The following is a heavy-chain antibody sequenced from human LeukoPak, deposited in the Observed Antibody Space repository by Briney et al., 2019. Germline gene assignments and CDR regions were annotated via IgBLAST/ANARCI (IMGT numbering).Heavy chain of an antibody. CDR3: AKDAPVNGYHFDY. CDR1: GFTFSSYG. V-gene: IGHV3-30*18. Sequence: GGSLRLSCAASGFTFSSYGMHWVRQAPGKGLEWVAVISYDGSNKYYADSVKGRFTISRDNSKNTLYLQMNSLRAEDTAVYYCAKDAPVNGYHFDYWGQGTLVTVSS. D-gene: IGHD1-1*01. CDR2: ISYDGSNK. J-gene: IGHJ4*02.